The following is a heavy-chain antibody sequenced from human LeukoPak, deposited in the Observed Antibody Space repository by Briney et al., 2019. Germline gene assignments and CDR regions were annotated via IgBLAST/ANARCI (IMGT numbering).Heavy chain of an antibody. CDR1: GGTFRNYD. D-gene: IGHD1/OR15-1a*01. V-gene: IGHV1-69*13. J-gene: IGHJ4*02. CDR2: LIPLFGRA. CDR3: ASPKENNDYYFDY. Sequence: SVKVSCKASGGTFRNYDLSWVRQAPGQGLEWMGGLIPLFGRAEYAQKFQGRVTIIADEATNTAYLELSSLTSDDTAIYYCASPKENNDYYFDYWGQGTLVTVST.